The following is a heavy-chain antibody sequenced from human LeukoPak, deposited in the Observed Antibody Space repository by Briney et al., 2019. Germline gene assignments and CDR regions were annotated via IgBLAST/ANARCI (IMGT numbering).Heavy chain of an antibody. CDR3: ARVPNIVGGSGMDV. V-gene: IGHV3-21*01. J-gene: IGHJ6*04. CDR2: ISSSSTSI. D-gene: IGHD2-15*01. CDR1: GFTFSSYS. Sequence: GGSLRLSCAASGFTFSSYSMNWVRQAPGKGLGWVSSISSSSTSIYYADSVKGRFTISRDNAKNSLYLQMNSLRAGDTAVYYCARVPNIVGGSGMDVWGKGTTVTVSS.